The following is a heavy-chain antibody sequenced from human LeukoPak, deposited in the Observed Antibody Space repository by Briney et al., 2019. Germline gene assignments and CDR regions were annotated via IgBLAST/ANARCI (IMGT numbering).Heavy chain of an antibody. Sequence: GGSLRLSCAASGFTFSSYWMSWVRQAPGKGLEWVANIKQDGSEKYYVDSVKGRFTISRDNAKNSLYLQMNSLRAEDTAVYYCARGQHDYRDGDQNYFDYWGQGTLVTVSS. J-gene: IGHJ4*02. V-gene: IGHV3-7*01. CDR3: ARGQHDYRDGDQNYFDY. CDR2: IKQDGSEK. D-gene: IGHD4/OR15-4a*01. CDR1: GFTFSSYW.